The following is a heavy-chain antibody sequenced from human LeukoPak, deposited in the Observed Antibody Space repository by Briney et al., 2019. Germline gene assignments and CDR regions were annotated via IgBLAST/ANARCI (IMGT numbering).Heavy chain of an antibody. CDR1: GLTFSDYY. CDR2: ISSSGSTI. D-gene: IGHD3-10*01. Sequence: PGGSLRLSCAASGLTFSDYYMSWIRQAPGKGLEWVSYISSSGSTIYYADSVKGRFTISRDNAKNPLYLQMNSLRAEDTAVYYCARGEWYYYGSGRGPFDYWGQGTLVTVSS. J-gene: IGHJ4*02. V-gene: IGHV3-11*01. CDR3: ARGEWYYYGSGRGPFDY.